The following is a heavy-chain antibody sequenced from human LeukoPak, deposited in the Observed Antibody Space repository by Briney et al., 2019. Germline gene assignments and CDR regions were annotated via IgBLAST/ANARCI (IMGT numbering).Heavy chain of an antibody. CDR1: GFTFGDYA. V-gene: IGHV3-49*04. D-gene: IGHD5-12*01. CDR3: TRNSGYETDPFDH. CDR2: IRSKAYGGTT. J-gene: IGHJ4*02. Sequence: GGSLRLSCTASGFTFGDYAMSWVRQAPGKGLEWVGFIRSKAYGGTTEYAASVKGRFTISRDDSKSIAYLQMNSLKTEDTAVYYCTRNSGYETDPFDHWGQGTLVTVSS.